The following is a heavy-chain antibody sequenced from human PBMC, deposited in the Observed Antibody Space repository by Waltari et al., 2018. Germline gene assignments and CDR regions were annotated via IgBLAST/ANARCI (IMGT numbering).Heavy chain of an antibody. CDR1: GFTFSGYG. J-gene: IGHJ4*02. CDR2: ISAYSGNT. V-gene: IGHV1-18*01. Sequence: QVQLMQSGPEVKKPGASVKVSCKASGFTFSGYGIAWVRQAPGQVPEWMGWISAYSGNTNLAQNFQGRVTMTTDTSTGTAYMELRGLRSDDTAVYYCARPINYSGSYYRYFDYWGQGTLVIVSS. D-gene: IGHD3-10*01. CDR3: ARPINYSGSYYRYFDY.